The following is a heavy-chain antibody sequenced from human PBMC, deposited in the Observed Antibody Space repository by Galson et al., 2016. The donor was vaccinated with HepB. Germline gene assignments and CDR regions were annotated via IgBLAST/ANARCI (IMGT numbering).Heavy chain of an antibody. CDR2: IKQDGSKK. CDR1: GFTFRSYW. Sequence: SLRLSCAASGFTFRSYWLSWVRQAPGKGPEWVANIKQDGSKKEYVDSVKGRFTISRDNSKNTLYLQMNSLRAEDTAVYYCARDTHYGNSGVEYRGQGTLVTVSS. D-gene: IGHD3-16*01. V-gene: IGHV3-7*01. J-gene: IGHJ4*02. CDR3: ARDTHYGNSGVEY.